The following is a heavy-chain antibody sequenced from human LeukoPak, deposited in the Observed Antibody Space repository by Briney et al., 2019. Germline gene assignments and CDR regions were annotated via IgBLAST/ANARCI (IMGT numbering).Heavy chain of an antibody. CDR3: ATEEPNYGDYAGY. V-gene: IGHV3-33*01. CDR2: IWYDGSNK. CDR1: GFTFSSYG. D-gene: IGHD4-17*01. J-gene: IGHJ4*02. Sequence: GRSLRLSCAASGFTFSSYGMHWGRQAPGKGLECVAVIWYDGSNKYYADSVKGRFTISRDNSKNTLYLQMNSLRAEDTAVYYCATEEPNYGDYAGYWGQGTLVTVSS.